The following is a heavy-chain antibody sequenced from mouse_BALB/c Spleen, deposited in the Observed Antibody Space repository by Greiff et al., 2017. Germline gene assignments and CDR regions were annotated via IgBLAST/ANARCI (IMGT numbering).Heavy chain of an antibody. CDR3: ARSYGYVGAVLAY. V-gene: IGHV1-4*01. CDR2: INPSSGYT. D-gene: IGHD2-2*01. J-gene: IGHJ3*01. CDR1: GYTFTSYT. Sequence: QVQLQQSGAELARPGASVKMSCKASGYTFTSYTMHWVKQRPGQGLEWIGYINPSSGYTNYNQKFKDKATLTADKSSSTAYMQLSSLTSEDSAVYDCARSYGYVGAVLAYWGQGTLVTVSA.